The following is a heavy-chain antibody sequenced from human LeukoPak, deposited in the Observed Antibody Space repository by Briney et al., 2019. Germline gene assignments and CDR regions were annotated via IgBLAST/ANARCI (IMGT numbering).Heavy chain of an antibody. CDR1: GGTFSSYA. D-gene: IGHD5-12*01. Sequence: ASVKVSCKASGGTFSSYAISWVRQAPGQGLEWMGRIIPILGIANYAQKFQGRVTITADKSTSTAYMELSSLRSEDTAVYYCARVSGYDRGSDYWGQGTLVTVSS. J-gene: IGHJ4*02. CDR2: IIPILGIA. V-gene: IGHV1-69*04. CDR3: ARVSGYDRGSDY.